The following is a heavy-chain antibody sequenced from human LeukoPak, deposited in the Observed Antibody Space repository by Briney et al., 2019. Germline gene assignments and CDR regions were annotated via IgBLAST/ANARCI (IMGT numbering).Heavy chain of an antibody. CDR3: AREGRASMVRGVIPPTSAFDY. CDR1: GFTFRSYA. CDR2: ISSNGGST. Sequence: PGGSLRLSCAASGFTFRSYAMHWVRGAPGKGLEYVSAISSNGGSTYYANSVKGRFTISRDNSKNTLYLQMGSLSAEDMAVYYCAREGRASMVRGVIPPTSAFDYWGQGTLVTVSS. V-gene: IGHV3-64*01. D-gene: IGHD3-10*01. J-gene: IGHJ4*02.